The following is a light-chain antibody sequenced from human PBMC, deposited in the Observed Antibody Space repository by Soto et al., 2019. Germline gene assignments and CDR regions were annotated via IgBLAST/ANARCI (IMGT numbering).Light chain of an antibody. CDR2: GAS. V-gene: IGKV3-15*01. CDR1: QSLSSK. Sequence: ETVMTQSPGTLSVSLGERATVSCRASQSLSSKLAWYHQKPGQAPRLLIYGASTRATGIPARFSGSGSGTEFTLTISSLQSEDFAVYYCQQRSNWPPTFGPGTKVDI. J-gene: IGKJ3*01. CDR3: QQRSNWPPT.